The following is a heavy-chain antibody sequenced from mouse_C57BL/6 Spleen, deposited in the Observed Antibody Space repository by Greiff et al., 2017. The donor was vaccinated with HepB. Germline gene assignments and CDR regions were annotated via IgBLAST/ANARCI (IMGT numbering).Heavy chain of an antibody. V-gene: IGHV1-62-2*01. CDR2: FYPGSGSI. D-gene: IGHD2-3*01. CDR3: ARHEGIYDGSAWFAY. J-gene: IGHJ3*01. Sequence: VKLMESGAELVKPGASVKLSCKASGYTFTEYTIHWVKQRSGQGLEWIGWFYPGSGSIKYNEKFKDKATLTADKSYSTVYMELSRLTSEDSAVYFCARHEGIYDGSAWFAYWGQGTLVTVSA. CDR1: GYTFTEYT.